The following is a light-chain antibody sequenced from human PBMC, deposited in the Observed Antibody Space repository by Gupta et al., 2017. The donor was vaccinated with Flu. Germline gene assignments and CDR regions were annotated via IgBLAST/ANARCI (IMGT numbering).Light chain of an antibody. CDR3: QKRSNWPPYA. CDR1: QSVCNY. Sequence: IVFTQSPSTLYFSPGERATLSCRASQSVCNYLDWYQQKPGQTPRLLIYDESNRDTGIPARFSESGSGKELTVTISSREPEEFADYYCQKRSNWPPYAFGQGTRMEI. CDR2: DES. V-gene: IGKV3-11*01. J-gene: IGKJ2*01.